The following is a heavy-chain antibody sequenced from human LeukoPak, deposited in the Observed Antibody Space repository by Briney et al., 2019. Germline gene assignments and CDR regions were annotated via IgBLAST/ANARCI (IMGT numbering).Heavy chain of an antibody. CDR3: ARIHIIDDGVDI. D-gene: IGHD2/OR15-2a*01. V-gene: IGHV3-48*04. CDR2: ISTSGSGI. J-gene: IGHJ3*02. Sequence: GGSLRLSCAASGFTFSSYNMNWVRQAPGKGLEWVSYISTSGSGIYYADSVKGRFTTARDNAGNFLYLQMNRLRAEDRAVYYCARIHIIDDGVDIWGQGTRVTVSS. CDR1: GFTFSSYN.